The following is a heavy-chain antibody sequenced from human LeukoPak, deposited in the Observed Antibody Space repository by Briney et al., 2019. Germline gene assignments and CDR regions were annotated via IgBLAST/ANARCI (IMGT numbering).Heavy chain of an antibody. D-gene: IGHD3-3*01. J-gene: IGHJ4*02. CDR1: GYTFAKYA. Sequence: ATVKVSCKASGYTFAKYAMNWVRQAPGQGLEWMGWINPNSGGTNYAQKFQGRVTMTRDTSISTAYMELSRLRSDDTAVYYCARKEGSGYRIDYWGQGTLVTVSS. V-gene: IGHV1-2*02. CDR2: INPNSGGT. CDR3: ARKEGSGYRIDY.